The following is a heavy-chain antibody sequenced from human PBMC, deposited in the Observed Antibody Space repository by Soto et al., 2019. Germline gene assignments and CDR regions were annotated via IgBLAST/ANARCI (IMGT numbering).Heavy chain of an antibody. CDR3: ARRRDGTYALDY. CDR2: IYWDGDK. J-gene: IGHJ4*02. CDR1: GFSLSTNGVG. D-gene: IGHD1-26*01. Sequence: QITLKESGPTLVKPTQTLTLTCTFSGFSLSTNGVGVGWIRQPPGKALEWLALIYWDGDKRYSPSLRSRLTLTKDPSKNQVVLTMTNMDPVDTATYYCARRRDGTYALDYWGQGTLVTVAS. V-gene: IGHV2-5*02.